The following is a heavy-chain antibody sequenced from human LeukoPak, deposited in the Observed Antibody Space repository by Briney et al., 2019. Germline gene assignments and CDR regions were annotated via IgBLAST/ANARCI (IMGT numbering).Heavy chain of an antibody. D-gene: IGHD6-13*01. CDR3: ARVMDSSSWYIWYFDL. Sequence: PGGSLRLSCVASGFTLSGTWMTWVRQAPGKGLEWVATIKGDGTEKYYVDSVKGRFTISRDNAKNSLYLQMNSLRAEDTAVYYCARVMDSSSWYIWYFDLWGRGTLVTVSS. CDR2: IKGDGTEK. J-gene: IGHJ2*01. CDR1: GFTLSGTW. V-gene: IGHV3-7*01.